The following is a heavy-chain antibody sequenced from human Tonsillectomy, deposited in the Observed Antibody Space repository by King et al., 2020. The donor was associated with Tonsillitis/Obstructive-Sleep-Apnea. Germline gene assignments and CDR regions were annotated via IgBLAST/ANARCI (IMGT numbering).Heavy chain of an antibody. CDR3: ARMGDYYDTCAFCDY. D-gene: IGHD3-22*01. J-gene: IGHJ4*02. CDR2: IYPGDSAT. V-gene: IGHV5-51*01. Sequence: MQLVQSGAEVKKTGASLKISCKGSGYNFTRYWIGWVRQMPGKGLECMGIIYPGDSATRYSPSFQGQVTISADKSISTAYLQWSSLKASDTAMYYCARMGDYYDTCAFCDYWGQGTLVTVSS. CDR1: GYNFTRYW.